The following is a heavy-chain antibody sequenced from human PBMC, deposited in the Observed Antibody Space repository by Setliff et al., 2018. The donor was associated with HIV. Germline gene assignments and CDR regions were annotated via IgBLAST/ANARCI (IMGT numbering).Heavy chain of an antibody. CDR1: GGSISSGTYY. J-gene: IGHJ4*02. CDR2: IYHSGST. V-gene: IGHV4-31*03. D-gene: IGHD3-22*01. CDR3: ARAFYYDSSVDY. Sequence: SETLSLTCTVSGGSISSGTYYWTWIRQHPGKGLEWIGYIYHSGSTYYNPSLKSRLAISVDTSKNQFSLKLGSVTAADTAFYYCARAFYYDSSVDYWGQGTLVTVSS.